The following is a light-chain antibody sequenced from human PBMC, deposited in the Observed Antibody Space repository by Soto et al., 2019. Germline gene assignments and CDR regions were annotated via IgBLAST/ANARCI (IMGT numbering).Light chain of an antibody. Sequence: DIQMAQSPYSLSASVGDSVTSTCRASQSISSYLNWYQQKPGKAPKLLIYAASSLQSGVPSRFSGSGSGTDFTLTISSLQPEDFATYYCQQSYSTPITFGQGTRLEIK. CDR3: QQSYSTPIT. V-gene: IGKV1-39*01. CDR1: QSISSY. J-gene: IGKJ5*01. CDR2: AAS.